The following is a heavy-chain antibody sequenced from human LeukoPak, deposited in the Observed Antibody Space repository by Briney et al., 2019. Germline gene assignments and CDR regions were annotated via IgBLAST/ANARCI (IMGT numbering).Heavy chain of an antibody. CDR3: AKDRGYDSSGYSYYFDY. CDR2: ISSSGSTI. Sequence: GGSLRLSCAASGFTFSSYEMNWVRQAPGKGLEWVSYISSSGSTIYYADSVKGRFTISRDNSKNTLYLQMNSLRAEDTAVYYCAKDRGYDSSGYSYYFDYWGQGTLVTVSS. D-gene: IGHD3-22*01. V-gene: IGHV3-48*03. J-gene: IGHJ4*02. CDR1: GFTFSSYE.